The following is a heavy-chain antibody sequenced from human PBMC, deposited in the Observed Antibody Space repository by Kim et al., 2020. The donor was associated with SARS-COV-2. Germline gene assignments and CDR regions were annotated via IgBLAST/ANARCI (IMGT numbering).Heavy chain of an antibody. Sequence: GGSLRLSCAASGFTFSSYAMSWVRQAPGKGLEWVSAISGSGGSTYYADSVKGRFTISRDNSKNTLYLQMNSLRAEDTAVYYCANVVLDGSGSYRAPGFDPWGQGTLVTVSS. CDR2: ISGSGGST. CDR3: ANVVLDGSGSYRAPGFDP. CDR1: GFTFSSYA. V-gene: IGHV3-23*01. D-gene: IGHD3-10*01. J-gene: IGHJ5*02.